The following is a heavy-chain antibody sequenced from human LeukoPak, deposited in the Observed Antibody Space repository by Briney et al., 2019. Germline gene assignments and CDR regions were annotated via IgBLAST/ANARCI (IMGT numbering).Heavy chain of an antibody. Sequence: GGSLRLSCAASGFTFSNHAMSWVRQAPGKGLEWVSVISGSGGSPYYADSVKGRFTISRDNSKNTLYLQMNSLRAEDTAVYYCARDFNYYGSGSYSPDYWGQGTLVTVSS. CDR1: GFTFSNHA. CDR2: ISGSGGSP. D-gene: IGHD3-10*01. V-gene: IGHV3-23*01. CDR3: ARDFNYYGSGSYSPDY. J-gene: IGHJ4*02.